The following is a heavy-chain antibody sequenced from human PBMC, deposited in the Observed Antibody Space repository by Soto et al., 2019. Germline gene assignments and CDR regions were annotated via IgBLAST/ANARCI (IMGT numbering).Heavy chain of an antibody. J-gene: IGHJ4*02. V-gene: IGHV4-59*01. CDR2: IYYSGRT. CDR3: ARMRGLGEISPYSDY. Sequence: QVQLQESGPGLVKPSETLSLTCSISGGSISDYQWNWIRQPPGKGLEWIGYIYYSGRTNYNPSLKSRLTISLDTSTRQFSLRLRSVTAADTAVYYCARMRGLGEISPYSDYWGQGALVTVSS. D-gene: IGHD3-16*01. CDR1: GGSISDYQ.